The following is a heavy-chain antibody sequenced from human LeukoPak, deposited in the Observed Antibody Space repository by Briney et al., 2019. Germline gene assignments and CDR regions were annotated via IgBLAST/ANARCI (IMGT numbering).Heavy chain of an antibody. D-gene: IGHD2-21*02. CDR2: ISSSSSSK. Sequence: GGSLRLSCAASGFTFSSYSMNWVRQAPGKGLEWVSSISSSSSSKYYADSVKGRFTISRDNAKNSLDLQMNSLRAEDTAVYYCAISPCHTDYYLVDTKWGQGTMVSVSS. CDR3: AISPCHTDYYLVDTK. CDR1: GFTFSSYS. J-gene: IGHJ4*02. V-gene: IGHV3-21*01.